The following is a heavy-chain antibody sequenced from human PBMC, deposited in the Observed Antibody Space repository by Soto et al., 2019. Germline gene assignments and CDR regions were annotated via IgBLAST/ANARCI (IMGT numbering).Heavy chain of an antibody. CDR3: ARESREYYFDY. Sequence: SETLSLTCAVSGGSISSGGYSWSWIRQPPGKGLEWIGYIYHSGSTYYNPSLKSRVTISVDTSKNQFSLRLSSVTAADTAVYYCARESREYYFDYWGQGTLVTVSS. J-gene: IGHJ4*02. CDR2: IYHSGST. CDR1: GGSISSGGYS. V-gene: IGHV4-30-2*01.